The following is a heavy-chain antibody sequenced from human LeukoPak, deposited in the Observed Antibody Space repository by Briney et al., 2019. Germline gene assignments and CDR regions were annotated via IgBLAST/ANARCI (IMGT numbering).Heavy chain of an antibody. V-gene: IGHV1-24*01. CDR3: ARAEEDYYDSSGYPFDY. CDR1: GYTLTELS. D-gene: IGHD3-22*01. Sequence: ASVKVSCKVSGYTLTELSMHWVRQAPGKGLEWMGGFDPEDGETIYAQKFQGRVTITADKSTSTAYMELSSLRSEDTAVYYCARAEEDYYDSSGYPFDYWGQGTLVTVSS. J-gene: IGHJ4*02. CDR2: FDPEDGET.